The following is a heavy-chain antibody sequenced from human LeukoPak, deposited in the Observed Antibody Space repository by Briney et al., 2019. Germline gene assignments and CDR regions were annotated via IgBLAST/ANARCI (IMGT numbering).Heavy chain of an antibody. CDR2: INGGPDDNT. CDR3: AKDFAISLRFGEDYYGMDV. CDR1: GFTFSSYG. Sequence: GWSLRLSCAASGFTFSSYGMSWVRQAPGKGLEWVSTINGGPDDNTYYADSVKGRFTISRDNSRNTLYLQMNSLRAEDTAIYFCAKDFAISLRFGEDYYGMDVWGQGTTVTVSS. V-gene: IGHV3-23*01. J-gene: IGHJ6*02. D-gene: IGHD3-10*01.